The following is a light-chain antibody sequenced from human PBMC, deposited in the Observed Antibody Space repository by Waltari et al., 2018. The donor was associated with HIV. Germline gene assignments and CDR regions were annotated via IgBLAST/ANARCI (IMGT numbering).Light chain of an antibody. Sequence: QSVLTQPPSASGTPEQGVTISCSGSTSNIGQTTVNWYQHALGTAPELLFYSNEQRPSGVPYRFSGSKSGTSASLAISGLQSEEDTDYYCAAWDDSLNGVVFGGGTTLTVL. J-gene: IGLJ2*01. CDR2: SNE. V-gene: IGLV1-44*01. CDR3: AAWDDSLNGVV. CDR1: TSNIGQTT.